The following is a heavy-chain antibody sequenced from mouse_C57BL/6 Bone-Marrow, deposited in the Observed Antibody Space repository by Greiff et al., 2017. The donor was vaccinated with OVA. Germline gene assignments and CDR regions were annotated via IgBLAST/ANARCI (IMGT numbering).Heavy chain of an antibody. CDR2: IHPNSGST. CDR3: ARGSRDFYFDD. Sequence: QVQLQQPGAELVKPGASVPSSFNSSGYTFTSYWMHWVKQRPGQGLEWIGMIHPNSGSTNYNEKFKSKATLTVDKSSSTAYMQLSSLTSEDSAVYYCARGSRDFYFDDWGQGTTLTVSS. CDR1: GYTFTSYW. J-gene: IGHJ2*01. V-gene: IGHV1-64*01.